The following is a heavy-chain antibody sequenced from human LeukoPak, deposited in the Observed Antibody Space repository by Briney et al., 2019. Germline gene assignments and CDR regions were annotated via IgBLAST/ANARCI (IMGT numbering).Heavy chain of an antibody. D-gene: IGHD3-10*01. CDR2: INSDNGDT. CDR1: GYTFTGYY. J-gene: IGHJ4*02. V-gene: IGHV1-2*02. CDR3: ARARRGSGNPDFDS. Sequence: ASVKVSCKASGYTFTGYYMHWVRQAPGQGPEWMGWINSDNGDTKYAQKLQGRVTLIRDTSIRTAYMELSSLRSDDTAVYYCARARRGSGNPDFDSWGQGTLVTVSS.